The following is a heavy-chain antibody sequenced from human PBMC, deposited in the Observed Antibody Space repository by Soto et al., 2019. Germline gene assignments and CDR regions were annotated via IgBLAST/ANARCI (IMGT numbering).Heavy chain of an antibody. D-gene: IGHD6-6*01. V-gene: IGHV4-30-4*01. Sequence: SETLSLTCTVSGGSISSGDYYWNWIRQPPGKGLEWIGYIYYSGGTYYNTSLKSRVTISVDTSKNQFSLKLSSVTAADTAVYYCARGSSSSGGYFDSWSQGTLVTVSS. CDR2: IYYSGGT. J-gene: IGHJ4*02. CDR1: GGSISSGDYY. CDR3: ARGSSSSGGYFDS.